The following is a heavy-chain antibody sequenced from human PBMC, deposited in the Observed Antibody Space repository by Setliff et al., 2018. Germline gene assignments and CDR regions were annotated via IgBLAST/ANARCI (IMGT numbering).Heavy chain of an antibody. CDR2: IKSIDEGGTT. Sequence: GGSLRLSCAVSGFTFRNAWMSWVRQAPGKGLEWVGRIKSIDEGGTTDYPAPVKGRFTISRDDSKNTLFLQMNNLKIEDTAVYYCVHNADFIGTFNTWGQGTMVTVSS. J-gene: IGHJ3*01. D-gene: IGHD2-8*01. CDR3: VHNADFIGTFNT. CDR1: GFTFRNAW. V-gene: IGHV3-15*01.